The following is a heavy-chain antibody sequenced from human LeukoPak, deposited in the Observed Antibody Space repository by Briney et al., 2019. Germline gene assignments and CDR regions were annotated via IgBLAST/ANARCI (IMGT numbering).Heavy chain of an antibody. D-gene: IGHD2-21*01. J-gene: IGHJ4*02. V-gene: IGHV3-9*03. CDR2: ISWNSGST. CDR1: GFTFDDYA. CDR3: AKGSGGHYGGHFDY. Sequence: PGGSLRLSCAASGFTFDDYAMHWVRQAPGKGLEWVSGISWNSGSTGYAASVKGRFTISRDNAKNSLYLQMNSLRADDMALYYCAKGSGGHYGGHFDYWGQGTLVTVSS.